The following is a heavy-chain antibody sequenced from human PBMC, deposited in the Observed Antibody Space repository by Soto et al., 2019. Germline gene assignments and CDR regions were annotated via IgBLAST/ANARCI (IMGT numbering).Heavy chain of an antibody. CDR3: ARRFYYYGSGSYYPFDY. J-gene: IGHJ4*02. CDR2: IYYSGGT. Sequence: GPGPPPPSETLSLTCTVSGGSISSSSYYWGWIRQPPGKGLEWIGSIYYSGGTYYNPSLKSRVTISVDTSKNQFSLKLSSVTAADTAVYYCARRFYYYGSGSYYPFDYWGQGTLVTVSS. V-gene: IGHV4-39*01. D-gene: IGHD3-10*01. CDR1: GGSISSSSYY.